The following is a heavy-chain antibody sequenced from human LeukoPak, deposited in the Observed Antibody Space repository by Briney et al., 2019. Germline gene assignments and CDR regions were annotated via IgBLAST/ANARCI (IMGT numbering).Heavy chain of an antibody. CDR2: IYPGESNYAGENS. D-gene: IGHD3-22*01. Sequence: SSDTLSLTCSVAGLSISAYYWSWTRQPAGKGLKWIGRIYPGESNYAGENSNYNPSLKSRVSVSGDTSKNQVYLKLRSVTAADTAVYYCARCSSGYYGRWDAFDIWGQGTMVTVSS. J-gene: IGHJ3*02. CDR3: ARCSSGYYGRWDAFDI. V-gene: IGHV4-4*07. CDR1: GLSISAYY.